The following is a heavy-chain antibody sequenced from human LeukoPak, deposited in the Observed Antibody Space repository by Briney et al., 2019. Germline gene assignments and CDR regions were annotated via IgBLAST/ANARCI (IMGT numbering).Heavy chain of an antibody. CDR1: GGSISSYY. CDR2: IYTSGST. Sequence: PSETLSLTCTVSGGSISSYYWSWVRQPGGKGLEWIGRIYTSGSTNYNPSLKSRVTMSVDTSKNQFSLKLSSVTAADTAAYYCAREVVAAHDAFDIWGQGTMVSVSS. CDR3: AREVVAAHDAFDI. V-gene: IGHV4-4*07. D-gene: IGHD2-15*01. J-gene: IGHJ3*02.